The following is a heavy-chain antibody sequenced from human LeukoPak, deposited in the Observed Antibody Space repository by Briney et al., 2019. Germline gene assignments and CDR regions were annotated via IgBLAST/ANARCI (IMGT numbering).Heavy chain of an antibody. CDR2: ITGSGTNR. Sequence: GGSLRLSCVASGFTFSNYAMSWVRQAPGKGLEWVSAITGSGTNRYYADSLKGRFTTSRDNSKNTVFLQMNSLRHEDTAIYYCVIWGDYDVLTGYFVPDYWGQGTLVTVAS. V-gene: IGHV3-23*01. D-gene: IGHD3-9*01. J-gene: IGHJ4*02. CDR3: VIWGDYDVLTGYFVPDY. CDR1: GFTFSNYA.